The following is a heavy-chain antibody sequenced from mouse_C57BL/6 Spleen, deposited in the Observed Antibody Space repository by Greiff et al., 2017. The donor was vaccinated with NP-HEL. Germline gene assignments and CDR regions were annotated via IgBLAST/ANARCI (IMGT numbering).Heavy chain of an antibody. CDR2: IYPGSGST. Sequence: QVQLQQPGAELVKPGASVKMSCKASGYTFTSYWITWVKQRPGQGLEWIGDIYPGSGSTNYNEKFKSQATLTVDTSSSTAYMQLSSLTSEDSAVYYCARSGGPLDAMDYWGQGTSVTVSS. CDR3: ARSGGPLDAMDY. V-gene: IGHV1-55*01. D-gene: IGHD3-1*01. J-gene: IGHJ4*01. CDR1: GYTFTSYW.